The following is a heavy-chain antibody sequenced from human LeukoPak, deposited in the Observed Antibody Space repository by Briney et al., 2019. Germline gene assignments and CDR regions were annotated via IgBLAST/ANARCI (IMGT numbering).Heavy chain of an antibody. CDR2: IKSKTFGGTT. J-gene: IGHJ4*02. D-gene: IGHD3-16*01. CDR1: GFTFSNAW. CDR3: TTLGAFDY. V-gene: IGHV3-15*01. Sequence: GGSLRLSCAASGFTFSNAWMSWVRQAPGKGLEWVGRIKSKTFGGTTDYAAPVKGRFAISRDDSKNTLYLHMNTLKTEDTAIYYCTTLGAFDYWGQGTLVTVSS.